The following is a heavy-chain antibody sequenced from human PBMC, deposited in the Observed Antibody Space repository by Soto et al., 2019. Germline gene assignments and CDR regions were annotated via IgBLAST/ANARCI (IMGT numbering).Heavy chain of an antibody. CDR1: GGTFGSYA. CDR2: IIPILNSP. CDR3: AREAPYCTSATCPKFYDMDV. D-gene: IGHD2-2*01. Sequence: SVKVCCKASGGTFGSYAITWVRRAPGQGLEWLGGIIPILNSPAYAQKFQARVVITADEITNTAYMELNSLRFDDTAVYYCAREAPYCTSATCPKFYDMDVWGQGTTVTVSS. V-gene: IGHV1-69*01. J-gene: IGHJ6*02.